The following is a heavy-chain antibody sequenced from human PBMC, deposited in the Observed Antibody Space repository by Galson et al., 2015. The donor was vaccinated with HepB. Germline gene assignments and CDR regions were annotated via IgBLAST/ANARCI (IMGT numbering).Heavy chain of an antibody. CDR1: GFSLRAYS. Sequence: SLRLSCAVSGFSLRAYSMSWVGQAPGKGLEWNSYISSQSWTIYHADSVKGRFTISRDNARNSLDLQMTSLRAEDTAVYYCARGSGPTGNHYWYFDLWGRGTLVTVSS. D-gene: IGHD1-14*01. V-gene: IGHV3-48*01. CDR3: ARGSGPTGNHYWYFDL. J-gene: IGHJ2*01. CDR2: ISSQSWTI.